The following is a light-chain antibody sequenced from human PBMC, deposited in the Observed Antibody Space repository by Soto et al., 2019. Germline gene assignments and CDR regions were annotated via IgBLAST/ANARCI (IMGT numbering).Light chain of an antibody. CDR3: CSYAGSYGVV. CDR2: DVN. Sequence: QSVLTQPRSVSGSPGQSVTISCTGTSSDVGGYNYVSWYQHHPGKAPKLMIYDVNKRPSGVPDRFSGSKSGNTASLTISGLQAEDEADYYCCSYAGSYGVVFGGGTKLTVL. V-gene: IGLV2-11*01. CDR1: SSDVGGYNY. J-gene: IGLJ2*01.